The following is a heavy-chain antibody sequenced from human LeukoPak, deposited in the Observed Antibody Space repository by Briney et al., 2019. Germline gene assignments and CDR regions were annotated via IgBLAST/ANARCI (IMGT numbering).Heavy chain of an antibody. CDR2: INPTGGST. V-gene: IGHV1-46*01. J-gene: IGHJ5*02. D-gene: IGHD1-26*01. Sequence: ASVKVSCKASGYTFTSYYMHWVRQAPGQGLEWMGLINPTGGSTGYAQKFQGRVTMTRDMSTSTDYMELSSLRSEERAIYYWARDNSVGDNAWWFDPWGQGTLVTVSS. CDR3: ARDNSVGDNAWWFDP. CDR1: GYTFTSYY.